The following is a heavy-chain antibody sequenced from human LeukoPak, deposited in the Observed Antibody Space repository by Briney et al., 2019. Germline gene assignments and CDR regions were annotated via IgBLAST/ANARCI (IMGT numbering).Heavy chain of an antibody. CDR1: GGSISSYY. D-gene: IGHD3-22*01. Sequence: SETLSFTCSVSGGSISSYYWSWIRQPPGKGLEWIGYIYYSGSTNYNPSLKSRVTISVDSSRNQLSLKLTSVTAADTAVYYCARGKWLLAYTPFDYWGQGTLVTVSS. V-gene: IGHV4-59*01. J-gene: IGHJ4*02. CDR3: ARGKWLLAYTPFDY. CDR2: IYYSGST.